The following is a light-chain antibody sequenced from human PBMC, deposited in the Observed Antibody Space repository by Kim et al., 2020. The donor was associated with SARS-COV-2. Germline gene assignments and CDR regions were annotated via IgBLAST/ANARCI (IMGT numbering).Light chain of an antibody. CDR3: ATWDTSLSAGV. V-gene: IGLV1-51*01. Sequence: GPNVTTSCSRSSYNIGNNYVSWYQQFPGTAPKILIYDNGHRPSGIPDRFSGSKSGSSATLGISGLQTGDEADYYCATWDTSLSAGVFGGGTQLTVL. CDR1: SYNIGNNY. J-gene: IGLJ3*02. CDR2: DNG.